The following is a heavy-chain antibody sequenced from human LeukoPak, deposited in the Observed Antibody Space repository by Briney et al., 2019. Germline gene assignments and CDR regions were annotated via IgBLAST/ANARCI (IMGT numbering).Heavy chain of an antibody. Sequence: GGSLRLSCAASGFTFSNAWRSWVRQAPGKGLEWVGRIKSKTDGGTTDYAAPVTGRFTISRDDSKNTLYLQMNSLKTEDTAVYYCTTGITMVRGVIHLIDYWGQGTLVTVSS. CDR2: IKSKTDGGTT. CDR1: GFTFSNAW. V-gene: IGHV3-15*01. D-gene: IGHD3-10*01. CDR3: TTGITMVRGVIHLIDY. J-gene: IGHJ4*02.